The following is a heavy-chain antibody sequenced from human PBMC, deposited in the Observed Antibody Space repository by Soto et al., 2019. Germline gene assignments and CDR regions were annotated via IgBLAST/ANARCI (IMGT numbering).Heavy chain of an antibody. V-gene: IGHV1-18*01. Sequence: ASVKVSCKASGYTFTSYGISWVRQAPGQGLEWMGWISAYNGNTNYAQKLQGRDTMNTDTSTSTDYMELKSQRSEDKAVYKCTAHPTMIPGPSQYAFDTWGQGTMITVSS. CDR1: GYTFTSYG. J-gene: IGHJ3*02. CDR2: ISAYNGNT. CDR3: TAHPTMIPGPSQYAFDT. D-gene: IGHD3-16*01.